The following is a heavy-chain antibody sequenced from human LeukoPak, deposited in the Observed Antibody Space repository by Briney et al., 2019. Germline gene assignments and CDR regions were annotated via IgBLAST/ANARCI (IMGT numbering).Heavy chain of an antibody. D-gene: IGHD3-16*02. J-gene: IGHJ5*02. CDR1: GFTFSDYY. V-gene: IGHV3-11*05. CDR2: ISSSSSYT. CDR3: ARGNPANDYVWGSYRPVNWFDP. Sequence: PGGSLRLSCAASGFTFSDYYMSWIRQAPGKGLEWVSYISSSSSYTNYADSVKGRFTISRDNAKNSLYLQMNSLRAEDTAVYYCARGNPANDYVWGSYRPVNWFDPWGQGTLVTVSS.